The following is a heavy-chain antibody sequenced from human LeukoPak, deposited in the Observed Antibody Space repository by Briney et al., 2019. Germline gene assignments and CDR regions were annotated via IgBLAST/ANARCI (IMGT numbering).Heavy chain of an antibody. CDR2: ISAYNGNT. J-gene: IGHJ4*02. V-gene: IGHV1-18*01. D-gene: IGHD3-22*01. Sequence: GASVKVSCTASGYTFTSYGISWVRQAPGQGLEWMGWISAYNGNTNYAQKLQGRVTMTTDTSTSTAYMELRSLRSDDTAVYYCARLYYDSSGYYQPDLDYWGQGTLVTVSS. CDR3: ARLYYDSSGYYQPDLDY. CDR1: GYTFTSYG.